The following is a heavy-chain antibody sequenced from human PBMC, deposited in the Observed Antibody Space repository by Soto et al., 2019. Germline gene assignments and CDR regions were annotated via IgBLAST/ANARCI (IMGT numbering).Heavy chain of an antibody. D-gene: IGHD2-8*02. CDR3: ARCGGVYYFDY. J-gene: IGHJ4*02. Sequence: PSETLSLTCTVSGGSISSYYWSWIRQPPGKGLEWIGYIYYSGITDYNPSLKSRVTISVDTSKSQFSLKLSSVTAADTAGYYCARCGGVYYFDYWSQGTLVTVSS. CDR2: IYYSGIT. V-gene: IGHV4-59*01. CDR1: GGSISSYY.